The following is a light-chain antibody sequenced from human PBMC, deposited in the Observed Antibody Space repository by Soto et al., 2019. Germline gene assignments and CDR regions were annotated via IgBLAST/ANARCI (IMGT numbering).Light chain of an antibody. Sequence: QAVVTQPASVSGSPGQSITISCTGTSSDVGSYNLVSWYQQHPGKAPRLMIYEVSERPSGVSNRFSGSKSGNTASLTISGLQAEDEADYHCCSYAGSNTFVVFGGGTQLTVL. CDR2: EVS. J-gene: IGLJ2*01. V-gene: IGLV2-23*02. CDR3: CSYAGSNTFVV. CDR1: SSDVGSYNL.